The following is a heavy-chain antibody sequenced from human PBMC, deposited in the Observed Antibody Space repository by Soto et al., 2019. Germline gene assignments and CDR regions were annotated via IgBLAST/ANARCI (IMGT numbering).Heavy chain of an antibody. D-gene: IGHD1-20*01. V-gene: IGHV1-69*04. CDR3: ARDRNWNDEPFDAFDI. CDR1: GGAFSSYT. Sequence: SVKVSCKASGGAFSSYTISWVRQAPGQGLEWMGRIIPILGIANYAQKFQGRVTITADKSTSTAYMELSSLRSEDTAVYYCARDRNWNDEPFDAFDIWGQGTMVTVSS. J-gene: IGHJ3*02. CDR2: IIPILGIA.